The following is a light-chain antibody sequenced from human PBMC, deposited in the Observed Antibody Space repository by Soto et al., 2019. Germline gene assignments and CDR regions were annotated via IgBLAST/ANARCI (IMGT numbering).Light chain of an antibody. J-gene: IGKJ1*01. CDR1: QSVSNNY. Sequence: ERVLTHSPDTLSMSPGEIATLSCRASQSVSNNYLAWYQQKPGQAPRLLIYGASNRATGIPDRFSGSGSGTDFTLTISRLEPEDFAVYYCQQYGSSGTFGQGTKVDIK. CDR2: GAS. CDR3: QQYGSSGT. V-gene: IGKV3-20*01.